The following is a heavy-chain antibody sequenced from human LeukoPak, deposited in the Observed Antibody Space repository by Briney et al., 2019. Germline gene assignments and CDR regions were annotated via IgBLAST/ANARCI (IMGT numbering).Heavy chain of an antibody. CDR3: ARVKRFPTVWFDP. Sequence: ASVKVSCKASGYTFSDYDINWVRQAAGQGLEWMGWINPITGSTGYVQKFRGRIIITRDPSLTTALMELTSLTSDDTAIYYCARVKRFPTVWFDPWGQGTLVSVSS. D-gene: IGHD3-10*01. V-gene: IGHV1-8*01. J-gene: IGHJ5*02. CDR1: GYTFSDYD. CDR2: INPITGST.